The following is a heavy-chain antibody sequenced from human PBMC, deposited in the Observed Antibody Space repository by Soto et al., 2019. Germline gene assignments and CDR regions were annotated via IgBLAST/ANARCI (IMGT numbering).Heavy chain of an antibody. Sequence: GSLKLACAASGXTLSSXXMNXXRQAQGKGLEWVSSISSSSSYLYYADYVTGRLTISRDKDKNSLYLQMNSMRAEDKAVYYCARDGGGGWNFDYWGQGTLAPVSS. CDR3: ARDGGGGWNFDY. CDR1: GXTLSSXX. V-gene: IGHV3-21*01. CDR2: ISSSSSYL. J-gene: IGHJ4*02. D-gene: IGHD3-16*01.